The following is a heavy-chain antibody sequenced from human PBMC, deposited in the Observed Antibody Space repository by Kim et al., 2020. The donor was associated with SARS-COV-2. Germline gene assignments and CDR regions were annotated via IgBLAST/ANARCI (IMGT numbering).Heavy chain of an antibody. CDR2: IDHSGST. CDR3: SRDDHLAY. J-gene: IGHJ4*02. V-gene: IGHV4-34*01. CDR1: GGSFSGYY. D-gene: IGHD1-1*01. Sequence: SETLSLTCAVYGGSFSGYYWSWIRQPPGKGLEWIGEIDHSGSTNYNPSLKSRVTMSVDTSKNQFSLNLTSVTAADTAVYYCSRDDHLAYWGQGTLATVSS.